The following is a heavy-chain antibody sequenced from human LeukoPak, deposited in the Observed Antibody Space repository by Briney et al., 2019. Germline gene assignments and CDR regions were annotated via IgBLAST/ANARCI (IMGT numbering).Heavy chain of an antibody. Sequence: SETLSLTCTVSGGSISSYYWTWIRRPPGKGLEWMGYIYYSGTTNYNPSLKSRVTISVDTSKNQFSLKLTSVTAADTAVYYCARVTSARSAHNWFDPWGQGTLVTVSS. D-gene: IGHD6-6*01. CDR3: ARVTSARSAHNWFDP. J-gene: IGHJ5*02. CDR1: GGSISSYY. CDR2: IYYSGTT. V-gene: IGHV4-59*01.